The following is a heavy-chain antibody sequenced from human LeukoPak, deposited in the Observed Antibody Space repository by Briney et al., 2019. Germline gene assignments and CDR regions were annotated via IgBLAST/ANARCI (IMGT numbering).Heavy chain of an antibody. CDR1: GGSISSGGYY. CDR2: IYYSGST. J-gene: IGHJ3*02. D-gene: IGHD1-1*01. Sequence: SETLSLTCTVSGGSISSGGYYWSWIRQHPGKGLERIGYIYYSGSTNYNPSLKSRVTISVDTSKNQFSLKLSSVTAADTAVYYCARAGVPDAFDIWGQGTMVTVSS. CDR3: ARAGVPDAFDI. V-gene: IGHV4-61*08.